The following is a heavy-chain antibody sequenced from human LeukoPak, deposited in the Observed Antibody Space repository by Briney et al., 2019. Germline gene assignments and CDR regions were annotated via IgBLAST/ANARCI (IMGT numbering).Heavy chain of an antibody. CDR2: ISGSGGST. D-gene: IGHD4-17*01. CDR1: GFTFSSYG. J-gene: IGHJ4*02. V-gene: IGHV3-23*01. Sequence: GGSLRLSCAASGFTFSSYGMSWVRQAPGKGLEWVSAISGSGGSTYYADSVKGRFTISRDNSKNTLYLQMNSLRAEDTALYYCAKDLMNYGDYYFDYWGQGTLVTVSS. CDR3: AKDLMNYGDYYFDY.